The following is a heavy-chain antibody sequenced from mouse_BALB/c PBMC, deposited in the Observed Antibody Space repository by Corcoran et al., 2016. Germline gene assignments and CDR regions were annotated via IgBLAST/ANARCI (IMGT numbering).Heavy chain of an antibody. V-gene: IGHV14-3*02. CDR3: ARSDDYDVEFAY. CDR2: IDPANGNT. D-gene: IGHD2-4*01. J-gene: IGHJ3*01. Sequence: GQLQQSGAGLVKPGASVKLSCTASGFNIKDTYMHWVKQRTEQGLEWIGRIDPANGNTKYDPKFQGKATITADTSSNTAYLQLSSRTSEDTAVYYCARSDDYDVEFAYWGQGTLVTVSA. CDR1: GFNIKDTY.